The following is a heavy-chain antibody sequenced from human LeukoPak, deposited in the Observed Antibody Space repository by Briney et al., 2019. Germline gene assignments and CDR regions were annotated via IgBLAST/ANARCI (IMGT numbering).Heavy chain of an antibody. J-gene: IGHJ6*03. CDR3: ARERITMVRGVMSTYYYMDV. CDR1: GFTFSSYA. CDR2: IKQDGSEK. D-gene: IGHD3-10*01. V-gene: IGHV3-7*01. Sequence: GGSLRLSCAASGFTFSSYAMSWVRQAPGKGLEWVANIKQDGSEKYYVDSLKGRFTVSRDNAKNSLYLQMNSLRAEDTAVYYCARERITMVRGVMSTYYYMDVWGKGTTVTVSS.